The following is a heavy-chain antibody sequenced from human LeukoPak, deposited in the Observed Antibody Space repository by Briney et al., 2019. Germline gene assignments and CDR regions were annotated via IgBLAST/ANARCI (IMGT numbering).Heavy chain of an antibody. V-gene: IGHV4-30-4*08. J-gene: IGHJ3*02. Sequence: SETLSLTCTVSGGSISSGDYYWSWIRQPPGKGLEWIGYIYYSGSTYYNSSLKSRVTISVDTSKNQFSLKLSSVTAADTAVYYCARDVEWSRDAFDIWGQGTMVTVSS. CDR1: GGSISSGDYY. D-gene: IGHD3-3*01. CDR3: ARDVEWSRDAFDI. CDR2: IYYSGST.